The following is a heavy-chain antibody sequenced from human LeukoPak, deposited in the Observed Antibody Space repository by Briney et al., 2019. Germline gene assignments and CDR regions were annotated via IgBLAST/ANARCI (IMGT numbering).Heavy chain of an antibody. CDR1: GYSISSGYY. Sequence: ETLSLTCTVSGYSISSGYYWGWIRQPPGKGLEWVSSISSSSSYIYYADSVKGRFTISRDNAKNSLYLQMNSLRAEDTAVYYCARAFVDIVATILAFDIWGQGTMVTVSS. CDR2: ISSSSSYI. D-gene: IGHD5-12*01. J-gene: IGHJ3*02. V-gene: IGHV3-21*01. CDR3: ARAFVDIVATILAFDI.